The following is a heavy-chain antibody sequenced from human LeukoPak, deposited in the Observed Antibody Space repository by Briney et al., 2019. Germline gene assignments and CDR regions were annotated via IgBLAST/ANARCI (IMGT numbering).Heavy chain of an antibody. D-gene: IGHD1-7*01. CDR1: GGSISSSGYY. CDR3: ARLRTTHDAFDI. Sequence: SETLSLTCTVSGGSISSSGYYWDWIRQPPGERLEWIGSIYYSGGTYYNPSLKSRVTISVDTSKNQFSLKLSSVTAADTAVYYCARLRTTHDAFDIWGQGTMVTVSS. V-gene: IGHV4-39*01. CDR2: IYYSGGT. J-gene: IGHJ3*02.